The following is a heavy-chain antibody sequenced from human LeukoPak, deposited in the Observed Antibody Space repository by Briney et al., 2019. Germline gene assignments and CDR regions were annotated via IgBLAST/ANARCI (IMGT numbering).Heavy chain of an antibody. V-gene: IGHV3-30*04. CDR2: ISYDGSNK. CDR1: GFTFSSYA. CDR3: ARALSLDYGYDAFDI. D-gene: IGHD4-17*01. J-gene: IGHJ3*02. Sequence: PGGSLRLSCAASGFTFSSYAMHWVRQAPGKGLEWVAVISYDGSNKYYADSAKGRFTISRDNSKNTLYLQMNSLRAEDTAVYYCARALSLDYGYDAFDIWGQGTMVTVSS.